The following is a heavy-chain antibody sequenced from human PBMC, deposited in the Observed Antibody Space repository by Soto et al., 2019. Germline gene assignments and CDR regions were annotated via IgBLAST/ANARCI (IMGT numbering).Heavy chain of an antibody. D-gene: IGHD3-22*01. CDR2: IVVGSGNT. J-gene: IGHJ6*02. V-gene: IGHV1-58*01. Sequence: SVKVSCKASGFTFTSSAVQWVRQARGQRLEWIGWIVVGSGNTNYAQKFQERVTITRDMSTSTAYMELSSLRSEDTAVYYCAAGGYYYDSSGYYYDYYGMDVWGQGTTVTVSS. CDR1: GFTFTSSA. CDR3: AAGGYYYDSSGYYYDYYGMDV.